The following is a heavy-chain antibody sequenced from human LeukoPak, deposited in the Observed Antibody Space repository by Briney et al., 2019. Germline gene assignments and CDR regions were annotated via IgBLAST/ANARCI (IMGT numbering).Heavy chain of an antibody. D-gene: IGHD3-10*01. CDR3: ARDYYGSGSYYKIPYYYYYMDV. J-gene: IGHJ6*03. CDR2: ISSNGGST. V-gene: IGHV3-64*01. CDR1: GFTFSSYA. Sequence: PGGSLRLSCAASGFTFSSYAMHWVRQAPGKGLEYVSAISSNGGSTYYANSVKGRFTISRDNSKNTLYLQMGSLRAEDMAVYYCARDYYGSGSYYKIPYYYYYMDVWGKGTTVTVSS.